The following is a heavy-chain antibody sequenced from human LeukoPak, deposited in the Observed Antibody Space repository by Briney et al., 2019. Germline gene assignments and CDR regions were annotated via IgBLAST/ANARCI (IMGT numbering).Heavy chain of an antibody. D-gene: IGHD3-3*01. V-gene: IGHV3-21*01. CDR2: ISSSSTYI. CDR3: ARDLSDFWSGYYGYFDY. J-gene: IGHJ4*02. Sequence: PGGSLRLSCAASGFTFSSYSVNWVRQAPGKGLEWVSSISSSSTYIYYADSVKGRFTISRDNAKNSLYLQMNSLRAEDTAVYYCARDLSDFWSGYYGYFDYWGQGTLVTVSS. CDR1: GFTFSSYS.